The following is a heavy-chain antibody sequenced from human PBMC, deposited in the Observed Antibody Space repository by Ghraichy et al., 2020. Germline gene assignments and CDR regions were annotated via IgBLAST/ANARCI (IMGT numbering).Heavy chain of an antibody. V-gene: IGHV3-33*01. CDR2: TWYDGRNT. J-gene: IGHJ4*02. Sequence: LRLSCAASGFTFSSYGMHWVRQAPGKGLEWVAVTWYDGRNTYYADSVKGRFTISRDNSKNTLYLQMNSLRAEDPAVYYCARGGCSVGSCYSGLDYWGQGTLATVSS. D-gene: IGHD2-15*01. CDR1: GFTFSSYG. CDR3: ARGGCSVGSCYSGLDY.